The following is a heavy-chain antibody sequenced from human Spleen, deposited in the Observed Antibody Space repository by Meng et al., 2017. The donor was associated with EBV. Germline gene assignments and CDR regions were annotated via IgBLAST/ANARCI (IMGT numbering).Heavy chain of an antibody. J-gene: IGHJ4*02. CDR1: GYLFASYA. V-gene: IGHV1-3*01. D-gene: IGHD3-9*01. CDR2: INAGNDNI. Sequence: QVQCVESGAAVKKPGASVKVVCKASGYLFASYAMHWVRQAHGQRIEWMGWINAGNDNIKYSQNFQGRVTITSDTSASTAYMELSSLKSEDTAVYYCARLYYDVLTGYYFFDYWGQGTLVTVSS. CDR3: ARLYYDVLTGYYFFDY.